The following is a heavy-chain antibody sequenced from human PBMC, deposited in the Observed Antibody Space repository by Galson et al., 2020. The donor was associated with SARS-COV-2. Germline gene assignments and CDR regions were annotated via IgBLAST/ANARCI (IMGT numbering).Heavy chain of an antibody. CDR2: IYPFDSDT. CDR3: ARRYCGGGRCYGANDY. D-gene: IGHD2-15*01. CDR1: GYSFTRYW. V-gene: IGHV5-51*01. Sequence: GESLKISCKGSGYSFTRYWNGWVRQMPGKGLEWMGIIYPFDSDTRYSPSFQGQVTISVDKSINTAYLQWSSLKVSDTATYYCARRYCGGGRCYGANDYWGQGTVVTVSS. J-gene: IGHJ4*02.